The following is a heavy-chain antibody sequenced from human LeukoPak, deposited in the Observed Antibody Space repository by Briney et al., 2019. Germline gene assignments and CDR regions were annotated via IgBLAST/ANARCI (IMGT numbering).Heavy chain of an antibody. Sequence: PGGSLRLSCAASGFTLRSYPMNWVRQAPGKGLEWVSTISGSGGSTYYADSVKGRFTISRDNSKNTLYLQMNRLRAEDTAIFYCAKERTQTTSFDYWGQGTLVTVSS. V-gene: IGHV3-23*01. CDR1: GFTLRSYP. D-gene: IGHD2/OR15-2a*01. J-gene: IGHJ4*02. CDR3: AKERTQTTSFDY. CDR2: ISGSGGST.